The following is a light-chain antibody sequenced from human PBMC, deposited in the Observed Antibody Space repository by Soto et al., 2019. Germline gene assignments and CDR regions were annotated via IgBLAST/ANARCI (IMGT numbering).Light chain of an antibody. Sequence: QSALTQPRSVSGSPGQSVTISCTGTSSDVGAYNYVSWFQQHPGKAPKLMMSDVSKRPSGVPDRFSGSKSGTTASLTISGLRAEDEADYYCCSYAGSYTLLFGGGTKVTVL. V-gene: IGLV2-11*01. CDR2: DVS. J-gene: IGLJ2*01. CDR3: CSYAGSYTLL. CDR1: SSDVGAYNY.